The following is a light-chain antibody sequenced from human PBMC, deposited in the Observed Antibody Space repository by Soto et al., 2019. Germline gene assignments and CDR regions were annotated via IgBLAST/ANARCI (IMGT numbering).Light chain of an antibody. CDR1: SNDVGAYKY. J-gene: IGLJ1*01. CDR3: SSYAGSSNV. V-gene: IGLV2-14*01. CDR2: EAT. Sequence: QSALTQPASVSGSPGQSITISCAGTSNDVGAYKYVSWYQQHPGKAPKLLIYEATNRPSGVSDRFSASKSDNTASLTISGLQAEDGADYYCSSYAGSSNVFGTGTKLTVL.